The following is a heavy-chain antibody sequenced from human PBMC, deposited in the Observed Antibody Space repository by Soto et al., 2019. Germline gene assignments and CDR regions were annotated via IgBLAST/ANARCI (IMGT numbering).Heavy chain of an antibody. CDR1: GFTLSDHY. J-gene: IGHJ5*02. D-gene: IGHD6-19*01. V-gene: IGHV3-72*01. Sequence: EVQLVESGGGLVQPGGSLRLSCAASGFTLSDHYMDWVRQAPGKGLEWVGRIRNRVNSDTTEYAASVKGRFTISRDDSKNALYLQMNSLKIEDTAVYYCRRSFPSSGWNHPDHWGQGTLVTVSS. CDR3: RRSFPSSGWNHPDH. CDR2: IRNRVNSDTT.